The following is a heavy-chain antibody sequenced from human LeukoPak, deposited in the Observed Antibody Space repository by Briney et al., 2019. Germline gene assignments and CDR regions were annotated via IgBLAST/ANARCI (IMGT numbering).Heavy chain of an antibody. Sequence: GGSLRLSCAASGFTFSSYAMSWVRQAPGKGLEWVSVIYSGGTTYYADSVKGRFSISRDNSKNTLYLQMNSLRAEDTAVYYCARYDYGRSGFDYWGQGTLVTVSS. D-gene: IGHD5-12*01. V-gene: IGHV3-66*01. CDR2: IYSGGTT. CDR3: ARYDYGRSGFDY. J-gene: IGHJ4*02. CDR1: GFTFSSYA.